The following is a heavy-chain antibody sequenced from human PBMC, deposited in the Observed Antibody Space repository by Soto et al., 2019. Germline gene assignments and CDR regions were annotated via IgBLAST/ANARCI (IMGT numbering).Heavy chain of an antibody. CDR3: ARDRRYYDSSGLNIGAFDI. V-gene: IGHV3-30-3*01. CDR1: GFTFSSYA. CDR2: ISHDGSNK. D-gene: IGHD3-22*01. Sequence: GGSLRLSCAASGFTFSSYAMHWVRQAPGKGLEWVAVISHDGSNKYYADSVKGRFTISRDNSKNTLYLQMNSLRAEDTAVYYCARDRRYYDSSGLNIGAFDIWGQGTMVTVSS. J-gene: IGHJ3*02.